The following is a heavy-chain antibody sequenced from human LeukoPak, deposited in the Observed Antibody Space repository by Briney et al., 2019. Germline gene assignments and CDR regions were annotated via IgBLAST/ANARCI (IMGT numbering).Heavy chain of an antibody. CDR2: ISGGGGST. D-gene: IGHD6-13*01. J-gene: IGHJ5*02. V-gene: IGHV3-23*01. Sequence: PGGSLRLSCAASGFTFSSYAMSWVRQAPGKGLEWVSGISGGGGSTYYADSVKGRFTISRDNSRNTVSLQMNSLRAEDTAVYYCAKEALYSAAPSWFDPWGQGTLVTVSS. CDR1: GFTFSSYA. CDR3: AKEALYSAAPSWFDP.